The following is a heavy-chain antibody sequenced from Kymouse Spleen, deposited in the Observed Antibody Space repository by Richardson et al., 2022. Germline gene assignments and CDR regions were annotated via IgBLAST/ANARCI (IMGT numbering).Heavy chain of an antibody. V-gene: IGHV5-51*01. CDR3: ARDRYYYGSGSYECYFDY. D-gene: IGHD3-10*01. CDR2: IYPGDSDT. J-gene: IGHJ4*02. Sequence: EVQLVQSGAEVKKPGESLKISCKGSGYSFTSYWIGWVRQMPGKGLEWMGIIYPGDSDTRYSPSFQGQVTISADKSISTAYLQWSSLKASDTAMYYCARDRYYYGSGSYECYFDYWGQGTLVTVSS. CDR1: GYSFTSYW.